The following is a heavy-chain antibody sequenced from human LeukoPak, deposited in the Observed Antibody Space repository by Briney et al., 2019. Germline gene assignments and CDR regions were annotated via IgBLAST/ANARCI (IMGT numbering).Heavy chain of an antibody. CDR2: IIPIFGTA. CDR1: GYTFTSYG. J-gene: IGHJ4*02. V-gene: IGHV1-69*05. CDR3: ARGSGSYSAFDY. Sequence: SVKVSCKASGYTFTSYGISWVRQAPGQGLEWMGGIIPIFGTANYAQKFQGRVTITTDESTSTAYMELSSLRSEDTAVYYCARGSGSYSAFDYWGQGTLVTVSS. D-gene: IGHD3-10*01.